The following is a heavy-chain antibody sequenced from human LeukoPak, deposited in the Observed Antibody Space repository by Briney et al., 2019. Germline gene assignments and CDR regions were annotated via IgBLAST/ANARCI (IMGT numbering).Heavy chain of an antibody. CDR3: ARVLDSSGYPAFFDY. D-gene: IGHD3-22*01. Sequence: GGSLRLSCAASGFTFSSYSMNWVRQAPGKGLEWVSSISSSSSYIYYADSVKGRFTISRDNAKNSLYLQMNSLRAEDTAVYYCARVLDSSGYPAFFDYWGQGTLVTVSS. CDR1: GFTFSSYS. J-gene: IGHJ4*02. CDR2: ISSSSSYI. V-gene: IGHV3-21*01.